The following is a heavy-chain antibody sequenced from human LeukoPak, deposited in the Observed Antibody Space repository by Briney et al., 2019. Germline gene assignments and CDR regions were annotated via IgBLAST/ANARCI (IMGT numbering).Heavy chain of an antibody. Sequence: SETLSLTCTVSGGSISSYYWSWIRQPPGKGLEWIGYIYYSGSTNYNPSLKSRVTISVDTSKNQFSLKLSSVTAADTAVYYCARVPGSGWYEIDYWGQGTLVTVSS. J-gene: IGHJ4*02. V-gene: IGHV4-59*01. D-gene: IGHD6-19*01. CDR2: IYYSGST. CDR1: GGSISSYY. CDR3: ARVPGSGWYEIDY.